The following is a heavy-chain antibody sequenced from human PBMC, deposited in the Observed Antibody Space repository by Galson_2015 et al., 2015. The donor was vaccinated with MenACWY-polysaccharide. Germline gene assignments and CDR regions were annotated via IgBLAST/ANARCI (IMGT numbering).Heavy chain of an antibody. Sequence: SVKVSCKASGYSFSSYDINWVRQTTGQGLEWMGWMNPNSGNTGYAQKFQGRVTMTRNTSISTAYMELSSLRSEDTAVYYCARGVKYYYDSSGYLNWFDPWGQGTLVTVSS. J-gene: IGHJ5*02. D-gene: IGHD3-22*01. CDR2: MNPNSGNT. CDR1: GYSFSSYD. V-gene: IGHV1-8*01. CDR3: ARGVKYYYDSSGYLNWFDP.